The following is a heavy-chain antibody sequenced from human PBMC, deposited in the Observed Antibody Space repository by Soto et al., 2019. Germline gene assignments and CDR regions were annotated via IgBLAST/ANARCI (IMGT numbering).Heavy chain of an antibody. CDR3: ARGGRVTYYDSRYFDY. CDR1: GGSFSGYY. J-gene: IGHJ4*02. V-gene: IGHV4-34*01. CDR2: INHSGST. D-gene: IGHD3-3*01. Sequence: SETLSLTCAVYGGSFSGYYWSWIRQPPGKGLEWIGEINHSGSTNYNPSLKSRVTISVDTSKNQFSLKLSSVTAADTAVYYCARGGRVTYYDSRYFDYWGQGTLVTVSS.